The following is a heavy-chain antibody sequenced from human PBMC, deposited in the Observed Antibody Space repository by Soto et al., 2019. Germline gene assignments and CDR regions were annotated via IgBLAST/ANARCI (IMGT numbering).Heavy chain of an antibody. CDR3: ATRPLLPGAP. CDR1: GFTFSSND. CDR2: IYSGGST. J-gene: IGHJ3*01. Sequence: EVQLVESGGGLIQPGGSLRLSCAASGFTFSSNDMNWVRQAPGKGLEWVSLIYSGGSTYYADSVKGRFTISRDNYLQMSSLRAEDTAVYYCATRPLLPGAPWGQGIMVTVSS. D-gene: IGHD3-22*01. V-gene: IGHV3-53*01.